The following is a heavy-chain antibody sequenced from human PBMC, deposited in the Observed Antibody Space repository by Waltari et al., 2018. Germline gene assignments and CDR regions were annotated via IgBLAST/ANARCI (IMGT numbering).Heavy chain of an antibody. V-gene: IGHV1-2*02. J-gene: IGHJ4*02. D-gene: IGHD5-12*01. Sequence: QVQLVQSGAEVKKPGASVKVSCKASGYIFTGYYIHWVRQAPGQGLEWMGWINTDSGDTHYAQKFQGRVTITRDTSISTAYMELSGLRSDDTAVYYCARDRSRDGYTYNYWGQGTLVTVSS. CDR3: ARDRSRDGYTYNY. CDR1: GYIFTGYY. CDR2: INTDSGDT.